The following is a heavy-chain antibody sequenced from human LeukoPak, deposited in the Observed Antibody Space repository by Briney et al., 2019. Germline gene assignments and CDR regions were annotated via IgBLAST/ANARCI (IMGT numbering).Heavy chain of an antibody. J-gene: IGHJ4*02. Sequence: PSETLSLTCTVSGGSITSTYCSWNRQPPGKGLERIGYIYHSESTNYNPSLRSRVTISVDTSKNQFSLKLSSVTAADTAVYYCARQAGGTSGPFDYWGQGTLVTVSS. CDR1: GGSITSTY. CDR3: ARQAGGTSGPFDY. D-gene: IGHD4-23*01. V-gene: IGHV4-59*08. CDR2: IYHSEST.